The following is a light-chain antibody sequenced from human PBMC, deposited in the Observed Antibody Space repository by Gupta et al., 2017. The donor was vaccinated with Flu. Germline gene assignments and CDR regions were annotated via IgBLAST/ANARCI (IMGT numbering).Light chain of an antibody. Sequence: QSALPQPASVSGSPGQSITISCTGTSSDVGGYNYVSWYQQRPGKAPKLMIYDVTNRPSGISDRFSGSKSGNTASLTISGLQAEDETDYYCSSYTDTSTFYVFGTGTKVTVL. V-gene: IGLV2-14*01. CDR1: SSDVGGYNY. CDR3: SSYTDTSTFYV. CDR2: DVT. J-gene: IGLJ1*01.